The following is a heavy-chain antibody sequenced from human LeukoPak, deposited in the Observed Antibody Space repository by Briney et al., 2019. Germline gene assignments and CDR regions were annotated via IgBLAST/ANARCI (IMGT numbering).Heavy chain of an antibody. D-gene: IGHD3-22*01. CDR2: IYYTGST. J-gene: IGHJ4*02. V-gene: IGHV4-39*01. CDR3: ARGFPNYYDSSDH. Sequence: PSETLSLTCTVSGGSISSSSYYWGWIRQPPGKGLEWIGSIYYTGSTYYTPSLKSRFTISVDTSKNEFSLKLSSVTAADTAVYYCARGFPNYYDSSDHWGQGTLATVS. CDR1: GGSISSSSYY.